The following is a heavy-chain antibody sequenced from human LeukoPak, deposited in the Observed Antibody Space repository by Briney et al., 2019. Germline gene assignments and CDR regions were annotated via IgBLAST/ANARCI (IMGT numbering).Heavy chain of an antibody. CDR3: ATGQWLASYYYYYMDV. Sequence: PSETLSLTCTVSGGSISSYYWSYIRQPPGKGLEWIGYIYFSGSTNYNPSLKSRVTISVDTSKNQFSLKLSSVTAADTAVYYCATGQWLASYYYYYMDVWGKGTTVTVSS. CDR2: IYFSGST. D-gene: IGHD6-19*01. V-gene: IGHV4-59*12. J-gene: IGHJ6*03. CDR1: GGSISSYY.